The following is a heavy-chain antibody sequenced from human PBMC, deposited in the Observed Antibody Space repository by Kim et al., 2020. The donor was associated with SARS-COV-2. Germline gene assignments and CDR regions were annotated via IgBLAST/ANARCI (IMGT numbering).Heavy chain of an antibody. V-gene: IGHV4-59*08. D-gene: IGHD3-10*01. Sequence: NPSHKSRVTISVDTSKNQFSLKLSSVTAADTAMYYCARHPRLLWFGELFPWGQGTLVTVSS. J-gene: IGHJ5*02. CDR3: ARHPRLLWFGELFP.